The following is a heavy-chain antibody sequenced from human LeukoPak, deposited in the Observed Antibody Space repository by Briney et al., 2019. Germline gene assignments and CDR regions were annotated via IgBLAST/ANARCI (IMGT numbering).Heavy chain of an antibody. CDR2: IYYSGST. Sequence: TSETLSVTCTVSGGSISSSSYYWGWIRQPPGKGLEWIGSIYYSGSTYYNPSLKSRVTISVDTSKNQFSLKLSSVTAADTAVYYCARDDSNGSYDYWGQGTLVTVSS. V-gene: IGHV4-39*07. CDR3: ARDDSNGSYDY. D-gene: IGHD1-26*01. CDR1: GGSISSSSYY. J-gene: IGHJ4*02.